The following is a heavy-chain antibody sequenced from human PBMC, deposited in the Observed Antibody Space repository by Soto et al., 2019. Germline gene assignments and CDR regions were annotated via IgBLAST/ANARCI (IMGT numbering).Heavy chain of an antibody. CDR1: GYSFTSYW. Sequence: GESLKISCKGSGYSFTSYWIGWVRQMPGKGLEWMGIIYPGDSDTRYSPSFQGQVTISADKSISTAYLQWSSLKASDTAMYYCARLPTCSGSYYYGMDVWGQGTTVTVSS. CDR2: IYPGDSDT. CDR3: ARLPTCSGSYYYGMDV. D-gene: IGHD3-10*02. V-gene: IGHV5-51*01. J-gene: IGHJ6*02.